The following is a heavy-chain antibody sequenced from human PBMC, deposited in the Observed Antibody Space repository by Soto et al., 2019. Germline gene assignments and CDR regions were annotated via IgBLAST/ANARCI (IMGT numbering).Heavy chain of an antibody. CDR3: AGEGSLWFGELSGWFDP. V-gene: IGHV3-11*01. J-gene: IGHJ5*02. CDR1: GFTFSDYY. Sequence: GGSLRLSCAASGFTFSDYYMSWIRQAPGKGLEWVSYISSSGSTIYYADSVKGRFTISRDNAKNSLYLQMNSLRAEDTAVYYCAGEGSLWFGELSGWFDPGGQGTLVTVSS. CDR2: ISSSGSTI. D-gene: IGHD3-10*01.